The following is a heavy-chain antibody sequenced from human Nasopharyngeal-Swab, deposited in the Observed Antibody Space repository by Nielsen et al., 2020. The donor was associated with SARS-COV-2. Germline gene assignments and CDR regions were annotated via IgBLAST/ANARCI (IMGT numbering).Heavy chain of an antibody. V-gene: IGHV3-23*01. CDR3: AKDRGIVVVIGFDY. CDR1: GFTFSSYA. Sequence: GESLKISCAASGFTFSSYAMSWVRQAPGKGLEWVSAISGSGGSTYYADSVKDRFTISRDNSKNTLYLQMNSLRAEDTAVYYCAKDRGIVVVIGFDYWGQGTLVTVSS. J-gene: IGHJ4*02. D-gene: IGHD3-22*01. CDR2: ISGSGGST.